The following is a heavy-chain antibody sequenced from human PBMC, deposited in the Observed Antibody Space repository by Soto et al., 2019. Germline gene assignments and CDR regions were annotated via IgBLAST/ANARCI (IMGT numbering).Heavy chain of an antibody. J-gene: IGHJ4*02. CDR2: IIPIFGTA. V-gene: IGHV1-69*01. CDR3: ARRRGDDDYSNYFDY. Sequence: QVQLVQSGAEVKKPGSSVKVSCKASGGTFSSYAISWVRQAPGQGLEWMGGIIPIFGTANYAQKFQGRVKVTADESTSTAYMELGSLRSEDTAVYYCARRRGDDDYSNYFDYWGQGTLVTVSS. D-gene: IGHD4-4*01. CDR1: GGTFSSYA.